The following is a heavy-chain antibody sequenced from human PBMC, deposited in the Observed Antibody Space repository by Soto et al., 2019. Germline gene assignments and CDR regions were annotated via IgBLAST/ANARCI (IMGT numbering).Heavy chain of an antibody. Sequence: PGGSLRLSCTASGFTFSSYEMTWVRQAPGKGPEWISYITSGGTTYYADSAKGRFTISRDNAKNSLYLHLNSLTAEDTAIYYCARVLYATWSSFDYWGQGTLVTVSS. CDR1: GFTFSSYE. V-gene: IGHV3-48*03. J-gene: IGHJ4*02. CDR3: ARVLYATWSSFDY. CDR2: ITSGGTT. D-gene: IGHD1-26*01.